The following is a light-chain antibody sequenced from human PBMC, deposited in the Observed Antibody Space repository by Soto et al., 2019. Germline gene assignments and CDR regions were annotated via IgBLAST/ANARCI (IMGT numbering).Light chain of an antibody. Sequence: EVVMTQSPATPSVSPGERATLSCSASQTVSRNLAWYQQRPGQAPRLLIYDISNRATGVPARFSGSGSETEFTLTIRSLQSEDFAVYFCQQYNNWPSFGQGTRLEIK. V-gene: IGKV3-15*01. CDR2: DIS. CDR1: QTVSRN. CDR3: QQYNNWPS. J-gene: IGKJ5*01.